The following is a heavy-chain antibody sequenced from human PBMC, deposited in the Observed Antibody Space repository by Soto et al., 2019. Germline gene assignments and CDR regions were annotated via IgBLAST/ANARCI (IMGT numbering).Heavy chain of an antibody. Sequence: SETLSLTCTVSGGSITSGGYSWSWIRQSPGQGLEWIGYIYQSGSAFYNPSLKTRATILVDRSKNQFSLNLTSVTAADAAVYYCARAFYGVDLWGQGTTVTVSS. CDR2: IYQSGSA. V-gene: IGHV4-30-2*06. J-gene: IGHJ6*02. CDR3: ARAFYGVDL. CDR1: GGSITSGGYS.